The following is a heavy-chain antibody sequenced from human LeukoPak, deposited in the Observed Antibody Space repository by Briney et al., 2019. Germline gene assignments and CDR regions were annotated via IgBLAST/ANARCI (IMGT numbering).Heavy chain of an antibody. CDR1: GFTFSSYS. CDR3: ARDSSGWYRADY. Sequence: GGSLRLSCAASGFTFSSYSMNWVRQAPGKGLEWVSSISSNSSYIYYADSVKGRFTISRDNAKNSLYLQMNSLRAEDTAVYYCARDSSGWYRADYWGQGTLVTVSS. CDR2: ISSNSSYI. D-gene: IGHD6-19*01. V-gene: IGHV3-21*01. J-gene: IGHJ4*02.